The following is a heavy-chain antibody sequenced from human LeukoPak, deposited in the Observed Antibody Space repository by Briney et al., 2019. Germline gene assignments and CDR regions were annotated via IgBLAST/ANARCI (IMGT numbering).Heavy chain of an antibody. CDR1: GFTFSSYA. CDR3: ARAGVYYDFWSGYSTNPDY. J-gene: IGHJ4*02. CDR2: IYSGGST. D-gene: IGHD3-3*01. V-gene: IGHV3-66*01. Sequence: GGSLRLSCAASGFTFSSYAMSWVRQAPGKGLEWVSVIYSGGSTYYADSVKGRFTISRDNSKNTLYLQMNSLRAEDTAVYYCARAGVYYDFWSGYSTNPDYWGQGTLVTVSS.